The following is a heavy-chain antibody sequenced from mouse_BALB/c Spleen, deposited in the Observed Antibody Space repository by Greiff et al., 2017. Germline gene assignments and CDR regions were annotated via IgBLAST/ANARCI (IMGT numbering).Heavy chain of an antibody. D-gene: IGHD2-14*01. CDR3: VRDDRYGAMDY. J-gene: IGHJ4*01. Sequence: DVKLVESGGGLVKPGGSLKLSCAASGFTFSSYAMSWVRQTPEKRLEWVASISSGGSTYYPDSVKGRFTISRDNARNILYLQMSSLRSEDTAMYYCVRDDRYGAMDYWGQGTSVTVSS. CDR2: ISSGGST. V-gene: IGHV5-6-5*01. CDR1: GFTFSSYA.